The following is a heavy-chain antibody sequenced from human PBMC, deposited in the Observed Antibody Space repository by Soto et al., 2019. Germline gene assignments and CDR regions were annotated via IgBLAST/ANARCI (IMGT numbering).Heavy chain of an antibody. CDR3: ARGAAAAGTVNYYYYYGMDV. CDR1: GYTFTSYG. D-gene: IGHD6-13*01. Sequence: QVQLVQSGAEVKKPGASVKVSCKASGYTFTSYGISWVRQAPGQGLEWMGWISAYTGNTNYAQKLQGRVTMTTDTSTSTAYMELRSLRSDDTAVYYCARGAAAAGTVNYYYYYGMDVWGQGTTVTVSS. V-gene: IGHV1-18*04. CDR2: ISAYTGNT. J-gene: IGHJ6*02.